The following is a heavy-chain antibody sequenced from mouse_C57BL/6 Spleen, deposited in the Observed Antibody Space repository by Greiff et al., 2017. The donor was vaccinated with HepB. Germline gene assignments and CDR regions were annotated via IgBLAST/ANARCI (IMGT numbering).Heavy chain of an antibody. J-gene: IGHJ1*03. CDR1: GFTFSDYY. CDR3: ARGRDGSSYWYFDV. V-gene: IGHV5-16*01. Sequence: EVKVEESEGGLVQPGSSMKLSCTASGFTFSDYYMAWVRQVPEKGLEWVANINYDGSSTYYLDSLKSRFIISRDNAKNILYLQMSSLKSEDTATYYCARGRDGSSYWYFDVWGTGTTVTVSS. D-gene: IGHD1-1*01. CDR2: INYDGSST.